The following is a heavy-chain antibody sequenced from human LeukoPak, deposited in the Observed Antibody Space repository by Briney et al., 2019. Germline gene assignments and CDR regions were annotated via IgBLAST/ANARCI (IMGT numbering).Heavy chain of an antibody. J-gene: IGHJ4*02. CDR3: ARVGSSGWSIDY. CDR1: GGSISSHC. Sequence: PSETLSLTCIVSGGSISSHCWSWIRQPPGKGLEWIGYIYYSGSTNYNPSLKSRVTISVDTSKNPFSLKLSSVTAADTAVYYCARVGSSGWSIDYWGQGTLVTVSS. V-gene: IGHV4-59*11. D-gene: IGHD6-19*01. CDR2: IYYSGST.